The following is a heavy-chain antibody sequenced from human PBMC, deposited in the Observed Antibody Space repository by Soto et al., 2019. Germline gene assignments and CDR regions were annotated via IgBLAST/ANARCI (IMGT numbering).Heavy chain of an antibody. J-gene: IGHJ6*02. CDR3: ATFPYNWNDYYYYGMDV. D-gene: IGHD1-1*01. CDR2: FDPEDGET. Sequence: ASVKVSCKVSGYTLTELSMHWVRQAPGKGLEWMGGFDPEDGETIYAQKFQGRVTMTEDTSTDTAYMELSSLRSEDTAVYYCATFPYNWNDYYYYGMDVWGQGTTVTVSS. V-gene: IGHV1-24*01. CDR1: GYTLTELS.